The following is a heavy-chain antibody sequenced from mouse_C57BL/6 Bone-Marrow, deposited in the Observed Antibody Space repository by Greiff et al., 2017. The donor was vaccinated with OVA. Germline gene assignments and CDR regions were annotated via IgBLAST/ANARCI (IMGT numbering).Heavy chain of an antibody. D-gene: IGHD1-1*01. CDR3: ARGDYVYFDY. CDR2: IHPNSGST. J-gene: IGHJ2*01. V-gene: IGHV1-64*01. CDR1: GYTFTSYW. Sequence: VKLQQSGAELVKPGASVKLSCKASGYTFTSYWMHWVKQRPGQGLEWIGMIHPNSGSTNYNEKFKSKATLTVDKSSSTAYMQLSSLTSEDSAVYYCARGDYVYFDYWGQGTTLTVSS.